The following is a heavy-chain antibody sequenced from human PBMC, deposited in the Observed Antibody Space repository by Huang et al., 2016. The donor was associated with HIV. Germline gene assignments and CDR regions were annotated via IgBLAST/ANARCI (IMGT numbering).Heavy chain of an antibody. CDR3: VRDQGRLAVGGIDNWFDP. CDR2: VYDSGTT. CDR1: GDSVSSHY. V-gene: IGHV4-59*02. J-gene: IGHJ5*02. Sequence: QVRLQESGPGLVKPSETLSLSCTVSGDSVSSHYWGWIRHPPGKGLDWIVTVYDSGTTKYNPRRKSRITISVDTSKNGFSLNITSVSAADTAMYFCVRDQGRLAVGGIDNWFDPWGQGALVTVSS. D-gene: IGHD6-19*01.